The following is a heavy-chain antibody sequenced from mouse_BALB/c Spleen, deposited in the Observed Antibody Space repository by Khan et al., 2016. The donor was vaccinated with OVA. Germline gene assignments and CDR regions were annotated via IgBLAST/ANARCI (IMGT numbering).Heavy chain of an antibody. V-gene: IGHV5-9-3*01. CDR1: AFTFSNYA. D-gene: IGHD2-2*01. CDR3: ARSLVDYHAMDY. Sequence: EVELVESGGGLVKPGGSLKLSCSASAFTFSNYAMSWVRQTPEKRLECVATISTGGHYTFYPDSVKGRFTISRDNAKNTLYLQMRSLRSEDTAMYYCARSLVDYHAMDYWGQGTSVTVSS. CDR2: ISTGGHYT. J-gene: IGHJ4*01.